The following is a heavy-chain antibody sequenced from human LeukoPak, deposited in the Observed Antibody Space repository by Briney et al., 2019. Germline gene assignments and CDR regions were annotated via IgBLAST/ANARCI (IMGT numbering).Heavy chain of an antibody. CDR3: ARVELRYFDWSRYFDY. CDR2: INQNGSEK. CDR1: GFTFSSYW. V-gene: IGHV3-7*03. Sequence: GGSLRLSCAASGFTFSSYWMSWVRQAPGKGLEWVANINQNGSEKYYVDSVKGRFTISRDNAKNSLYLQMNSPRAEDTAVYYCARVELRYFDWSRYFDYWGQGTLVTVSS. D-gene: IGHD3-9*01. J-gene: IGHJ4*02.